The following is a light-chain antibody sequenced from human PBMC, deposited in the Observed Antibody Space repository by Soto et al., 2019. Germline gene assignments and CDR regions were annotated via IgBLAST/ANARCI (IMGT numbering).Light chain of an antibody. CDR1: SSDVGDYNY. V-gene: IGLV2-14*01. Sequence: QSALPQPASVSGSPGQSIPISCTGTSSDVGDYNYVSWYQQHPGKAPKLMIYEVTNRPSGVSNRFSASKSGNTASLTISGLQAEDEADYYCNSYTTSSTLVFCGGTKLAV. CDR2: EVT. J-gene: IGLJ2*01. CDR3: NSYTTSSTLV.